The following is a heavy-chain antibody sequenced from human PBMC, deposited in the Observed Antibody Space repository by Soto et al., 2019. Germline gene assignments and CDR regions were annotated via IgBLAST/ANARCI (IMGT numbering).Heavy chain of an antibody. CDR1: GFTFSGSA. J-gene: IGHJ4*02. Sequence: GGSLRLSCAASGFTFSGSAMHWVRQASGKGLEWVGRIRSKANSYATAYAASVKGRFTISRDDSKNTAYLQMNSLKTEDTAVYYCTSLCRYSSGCFDYWGQGTLVTVSS. CDR3: TSLCRYSSGCFDY. V-gene: IGHV3-73*01. CDR2: IRSKANSYAT. D-gene: IGHD6-19*01.